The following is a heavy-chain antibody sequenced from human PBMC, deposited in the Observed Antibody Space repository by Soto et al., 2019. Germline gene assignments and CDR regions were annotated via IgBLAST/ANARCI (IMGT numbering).Heavy chain of an antibody. CDR3: ARPENWNDVFGGMDV. D-gene: IGHD1-1*01. Sequence: QVQLVESGGGVVQPGRSLRLSCAASGFTFSSYGMHWVRQAPGKGLEWVALILYDGSNKYYTDSVKGRFTISRDNSKNTLYLQMNSLRAEEMAVYYWARPENWNDVFGGMDVWGQGTTVTVSS. V-gene: IGHV3-33*05. CDR1: GFTFSSYG. J-gene: IGHJ6*02. CDR2: ILYDGSNK.